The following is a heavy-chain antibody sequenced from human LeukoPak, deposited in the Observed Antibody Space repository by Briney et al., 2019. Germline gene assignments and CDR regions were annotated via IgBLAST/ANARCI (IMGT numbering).Heavy chain of an antibody. D-gene: IGHD2-2*01. Sequence: PSETLSLTCTVSGGSISSYYWSWIRQPAGKGLEWIGRIYTSGSTNYNPSLKSRVTMSVDTSKNQFSLKLSSVTAADTAVYYCARVGCSSTSCYGRHYYYGMDVWGQGTTVTVSS. V-gene: IGHV4-4*07. J-gene: IGHJ6*02. CDR3: ARVGCSSTSCYGRHYYYGMDV. CDR2: IYTSGST. CDR1: GGSISSYY.